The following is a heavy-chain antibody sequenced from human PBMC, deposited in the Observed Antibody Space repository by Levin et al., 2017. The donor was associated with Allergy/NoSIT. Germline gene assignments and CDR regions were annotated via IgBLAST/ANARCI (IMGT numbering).Heavy chain of an antibody. V-gene: IGHV4-59*01. CDR3: ARTMVRGVISYYYYYYMDV. D-gene: IGHD3-10*01. CDR1: GGSISSYY. CDR2: IYYSGST. Sequence: SETLSLTCTVSGGSISSYYWSWIRQPPGKGLEWIGYIYYSGSTNYNPSLKSRVTISVDTSKNQFSLKLSSVTAADTAVYYCARTMVRGVISYYYYYYMDVWGKGTTVTVSS. J-gene: IGHJ6*03.